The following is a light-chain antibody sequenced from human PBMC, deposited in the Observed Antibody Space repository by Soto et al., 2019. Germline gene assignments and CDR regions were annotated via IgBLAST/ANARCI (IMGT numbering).Light chain of an antibody. CDR3: QKHNSAPFT. CDR1: QGMRNY. J-gene: IGKJ3*01. CDR2: AAS. V-gene: IGKV1-27*01. Sequence: DIQMTQTPSSLSASVGDSVTITCRASQGMRNYLAWYQQKPGKVPKLLIYAASALQSGVPSRFSGSGSGTDFTLTISSLQPEDVATYYCQKHNSAPFTVGPGTKVDIK.